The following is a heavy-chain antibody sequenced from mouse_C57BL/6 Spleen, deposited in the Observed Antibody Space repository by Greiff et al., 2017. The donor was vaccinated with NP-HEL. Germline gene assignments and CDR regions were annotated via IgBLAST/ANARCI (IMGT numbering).Heavy chain of an antibody. CDR1: GYTFTSYW. CDR2: IHPSDSDT. CDR3: AMEDYDYDVDYAMDY. Sequence: QVQLKQPGAELVKPGASVKVSCKASGYTFTSYWMHWVKQRPGQGLEWIGRIHPSDSDTNYNQKFKGKATLTVDKSSSTAYMQLSSLTSEDSAVYYCAMEDYDYDVDYAMDYWGQGTSVTVSS. D-gene: IGHD2-4*01. J-gene: IGHJ4*01. V-gene: IGHV1-74*01.